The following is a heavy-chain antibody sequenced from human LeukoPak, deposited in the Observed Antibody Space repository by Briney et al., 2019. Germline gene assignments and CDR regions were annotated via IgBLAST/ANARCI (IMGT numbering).Heavy chain of an antibody. CDR2: IRYDGSNK. CDR3: AKGVPEVSAAGGSDY. Sequence: GGSLRLSCAASGFTFSSYGMHWVRQAPGKGLEWVAFIRYDGSNKYCADSVKGRFTISRDNSKNTLYLQMNSLRAEDTAVYYCAKGVPEVSAAGGSDYWGQGTLVTVSS. CDR1: GFTFSSYG. D-gene: IGHD6-13*01. V-gene: IGHV3-30*02. J-gene: IGHJ4*02.